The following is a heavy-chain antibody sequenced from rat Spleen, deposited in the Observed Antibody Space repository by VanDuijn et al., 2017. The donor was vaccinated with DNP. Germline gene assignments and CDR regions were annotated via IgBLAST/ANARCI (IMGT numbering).Heavy chain of an antibody. V-gene: IGHV1-43*01. J-gene: IGHJ2*01. Sequence: QVQLQQSGAELAKHGSSVMISCRASGYTFTTYYIGWIKQTTGQGLDYIGYINAGSGGTNYNEKFKGRATLTVGQSSSTAFMQLSSLTPDDSAVYYCARWGGPGYFDYWGQGVMVTVSS. D-gene: IGHD1-4*01. CDR1: GYTFTTYY. CDR3: ARWGGPGYFDY. CDR2: INAGSGGT.